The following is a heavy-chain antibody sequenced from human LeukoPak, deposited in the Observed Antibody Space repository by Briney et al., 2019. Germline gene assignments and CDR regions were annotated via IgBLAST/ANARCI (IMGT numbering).Heavy chain of an antibody. CDR1: GFTFSSYA. CDR3: ARAGYYDSSGYYYGYFQH. CDR2: ISYDGSNK. Sequence: GGSLRLSCAASGFTFSSYALHWVRQAPGKGLEWVAVISYDGSNKYYADSVKGRFTISRDNSKNTLYLQMNSLRAEDTAVYYCARAGYYDSSGYYYGYFQHWGQGTLVTVSS. J-gene: IGHJ1*01. V-gene: IGHV3-30*04. D-gene: IGHD3-22*01.